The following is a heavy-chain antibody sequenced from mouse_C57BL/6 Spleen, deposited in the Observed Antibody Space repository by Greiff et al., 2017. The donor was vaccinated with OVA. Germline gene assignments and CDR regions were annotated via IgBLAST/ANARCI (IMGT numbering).Heavy chain of an antibody. V-gene: IGHV5-17*01. Sequence: EVKLVESGGGLVKPGGSLKLSCAASGFTFSDYGMHWVRQAPEKGLEWVAYISSGSSTIYYADTVKGRFTISRDNAKNTLFLQMTSLRSEDTAMYYCARPFITTVVADYAMDYWGQGTSVTVSS. D-gene: IGHD1-1*01. J-gene: IGHJ4*01. CDR1: GFTFSDYG. CDR2: ISSGSSTI. CDR3: ARPFITTVVADYAMDY.